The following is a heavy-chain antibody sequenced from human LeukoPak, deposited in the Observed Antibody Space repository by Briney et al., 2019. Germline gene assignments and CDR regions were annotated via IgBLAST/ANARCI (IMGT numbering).Heavy chain of an antibody. CDR2: ISYDGSIK. Sequence: PGRSLRLSCAASRFTLSSYGMHWVRQAPGKGLEWVAVISYDGSIKYYADSVKGRFTISRDNSKNTLYLQMNSLRTEDTAVYYCAKDPFDYSNYPHTAGFDYWGQGTLVTVSS. J-gene: IGHJ4*02. D-gene: IGHD4-11*01. CDR3: AKDPFDYSNYPHTAGFDY. V-gene: IGHV3-30*18. CDR1: RFTLSSYG.